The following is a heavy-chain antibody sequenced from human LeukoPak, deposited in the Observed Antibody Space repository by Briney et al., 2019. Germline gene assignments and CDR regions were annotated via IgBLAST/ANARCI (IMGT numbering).Heavy chain of an antibody. V-gene: IGHV3-23*01. Sequence: PGGSLRLSCAASGFTFSSYAMSWVRQAPGNGLEWVSAISGSGGSTYYADSVKGRFTISRDNSKNTLYLQMNSLRAEDTAVYYCAKVESRVTMIVVVTRDYYFDYWGQGTLVTVSS. CDR1: GFTFSSYA. CDR3: AKVESRVTMIVVVTRDYYFDY. J-gene: IGHJ4*02. CDR2: ISGSGGST. D-gene: IGHD3-22*01.